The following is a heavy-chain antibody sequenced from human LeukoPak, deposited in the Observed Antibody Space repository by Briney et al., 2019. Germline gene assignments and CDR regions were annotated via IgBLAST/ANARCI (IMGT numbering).Heavy chain of an antibody. J-gene: IGHJ4*02. CDR1: GGTFSSYA. D-gene: IGHD3-22*01. CDR3: HYYDSSGYYLLDY. V-gene: IGHV1-69*13. Sequence: SVKVSCKASGGTFSSYAISWVRQAPGQGLEWIGGIIPIFGTANYAQKFQGRVTITADESTSTAYMELSSLRSEDTAVYYCHYYDSSGYYLLDYWGQGTLVTVSS. CDR2: IIPIFGTA.